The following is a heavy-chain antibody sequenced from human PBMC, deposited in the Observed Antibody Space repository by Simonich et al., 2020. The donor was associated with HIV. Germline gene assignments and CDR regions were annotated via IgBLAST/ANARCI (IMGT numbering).Heavy chain of an antibody. D-gene: IGHD6-13*01. J-gene: IGHJ1*01. CDR3: ARLTAGGLGEYFQH. Sequence: QVQLQQWGAGLLKPSETLSLTCAVYGGSFSGYYWSWIRQPPRKGLEWIGETNHSGSTNYNPSLKSRVTISVDTSKNQFSLKLSSVTAADTAVYYCARLTAGGLGEYFQHWGQGTLVTVSS. V-gene: IGHV4-34*01. CDR2: TNHSGST. CDR1: GGSFSGYY.